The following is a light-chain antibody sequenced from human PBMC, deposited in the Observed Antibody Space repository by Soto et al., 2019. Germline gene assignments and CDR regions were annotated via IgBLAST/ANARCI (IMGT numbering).Light chain of an antibody. Sequence: SPGERATLSCRASQSVSNNYLAWYQQKPGQAPRLLIYGASNRATGIPDRFSGSGSGTDFTLTISRLEPEDFAVYYCQQYGSSQTFGQGTKVDIK. CDR2: GAS. CDR1: QSVSNNY. V-gene: IGKV3-20*01. CDR3: QQYGSSQT. J-gene: IGKJ1*01.